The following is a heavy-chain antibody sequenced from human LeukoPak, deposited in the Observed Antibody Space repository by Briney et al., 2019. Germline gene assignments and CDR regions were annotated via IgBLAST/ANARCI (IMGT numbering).Heavy chain of an antibody. Sequence: GGSLRLSCIASGYSFSGYAMSWVRQAPGKGLEWVSAISGGGDAAYYADSVKGRFTISRDNSKNTLYLQMNSLRAEDTAVYYRPRKYDSSGYFDYWGRGTLVTVSS. J-gene: IGHJ4*02. V-gene: IGHV3-23*01. CDR1: GYSFSGYA. D-gene: IGHD3-22*01. CDR2: ISGGGDAA. CDR3: PRKYDSSGYFDY.